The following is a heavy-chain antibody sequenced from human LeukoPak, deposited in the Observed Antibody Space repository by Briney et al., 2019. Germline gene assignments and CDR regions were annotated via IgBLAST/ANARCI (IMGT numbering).Heavy chain of an antibody. D-gene: IGHD3-10*01. CDR3: AVGGSGRHYYMDV. Sequence: SVKVSCKASGGTFSSYAISWVRQAPGQGLEWMGGIIPIFGTANYAQKFQGRVTITTDESTSTAYMELSSLRSEDTAVYYCAVGGSGRHYYMDVWGKGTTVTVSS. V-gene: IGHV1-69*05. CDR2: IIPIFGTA. J-gene: IGHJ6*03. CDR1: GGTFSSYA.